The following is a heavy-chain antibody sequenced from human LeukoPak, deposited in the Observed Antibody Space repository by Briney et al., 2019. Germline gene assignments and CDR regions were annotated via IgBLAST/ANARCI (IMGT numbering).Heavy chain of an antibody. D-gene: IGHD2-2*01. J-gene: IGHJ4*02. V-gene: IGHV3-30-3*01. CDR1: GFTFSSYA. Sequence: GGSLRLSCAASGFTFSSYAMHWVRQAPGKGLEWVAVISYDGSNKYYADSVKGRFTISRDNSKNTLYLQMNSLRAEDTAVYYCAKEAGKGYQLLLSYFDYWGQGTLVTVSS. CDR3: AKEAGKGYQLLLSYFDY. CDR2: ISYDGSNK.